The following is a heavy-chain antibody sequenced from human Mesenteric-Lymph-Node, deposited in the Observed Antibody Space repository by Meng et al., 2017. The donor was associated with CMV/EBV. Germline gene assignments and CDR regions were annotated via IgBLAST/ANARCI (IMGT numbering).Heavy chain of an antibody. D-gene: IGHD6-19*01. V-gene: IGHV3-23*01. J-gene: IGHJ4*02. CDR3: AKLGIAVSGTIDN. CDR1: GFTFDSYA. Sequence: GGSLRLSCAASGFTFDSYAMSWVRQAPGKGLEWVSGITTGGGRTYSADSVKGRFTISRDNSKSTLYLQMNSLRAEDTAVYYCAKLGIAVSGTIDNWGQGTLVTVSS. CDR2: ITTGGGRT.